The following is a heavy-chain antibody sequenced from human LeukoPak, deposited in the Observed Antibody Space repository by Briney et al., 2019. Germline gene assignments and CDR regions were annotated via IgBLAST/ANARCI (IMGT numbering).Heavy chain of an antibody. CDR2: IHYSGRT. D-gene: IGHD7-27*01. Sequence: SQTLSLTCAVSGGSISDFYWSWIRQPPGKGLEYIGYIHYSGRTYYHPSLKSRVTISVDTSNNQFSLSLSSVTAAETAVYYCARLVGVNRGSEDYWGQGTLVSVSS. J-gene: IGHJ4*02. CDR1: GGSISDFY. CDR3: ARLVGVNRGSEDY. V-gene: IGHV4-59*01.